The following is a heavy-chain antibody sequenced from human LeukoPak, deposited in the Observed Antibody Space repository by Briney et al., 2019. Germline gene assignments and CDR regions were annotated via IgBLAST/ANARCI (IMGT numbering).Heavy chain of an antibody. Sequence: SETLSLTCTVSGGSISSYYWSWIRQPPGKGLEWIGYIYYSGSTNYNPSLKSRVTISVDTSKNQFSLKLSSVTAADTAVYYRAREYPNYYDSSGYYSDAFDIWGQGTMVTVSS. D-gene: IGHD3-22*01. J-gene: IGHJ3*02. CDR1: GGSISSYY. CDR2: IYYSGST. V-gene: IGHV4-59*01. CDR3: AREYPNYYDSSGYYSDAFDI.